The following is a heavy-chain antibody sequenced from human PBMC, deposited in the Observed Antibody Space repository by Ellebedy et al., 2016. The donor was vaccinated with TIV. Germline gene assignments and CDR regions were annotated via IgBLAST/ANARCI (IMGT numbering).Heavy chain of an antibody. CDR1: RFSFSSYW. J-gene: IGHJ3*01. D-gene: IGHD4-17*01. V-gene: IGHV3-7*01. Sequence: GGSLRLSCAASRFSFSSYWMSWVRQAPGKGLEWVANMNQAGSEKYYVDSVKGRFTISRDNAKNSLYLQMNRLRAEDTAVYYCATDGSYGDYRSPTHAFEVWGQGTMVTVSS. CDR3: ATDGSYGDYRSPTHAFEV. CDR2: MNQAGSEK.